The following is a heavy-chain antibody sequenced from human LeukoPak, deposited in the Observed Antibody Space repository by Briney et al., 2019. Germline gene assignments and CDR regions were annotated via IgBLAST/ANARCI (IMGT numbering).Heavy chain of an antibody. CDR3: AKSRVVDRRGYFDY. CDR1: GFTFNIYP. D-gene: IGHD2-15*01. V-gene: IGHV3-23*01. J-gene: IGHJ4*02. CDR2: IGTGGDT. Sequence: GGSLRLSCVASGFTFNIYPMTWVRQSPEKGLEWISTIGTGGDTYYAESVKGRFTISRDDSKNTLYLQMHSLGAEDTAVYYCAKSRVVDRRGYFDYWGQGTLVTVSS.